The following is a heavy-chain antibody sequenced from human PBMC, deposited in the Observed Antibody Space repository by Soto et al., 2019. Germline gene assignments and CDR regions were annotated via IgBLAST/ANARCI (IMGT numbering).Heavy chain of an antibody. CDR3: ATGIRQDAIDI. CDR2: IIPIFGTA. D-gene: IGHD4-17*01. CDR1: GGTFSSYA. J-gene: IGHJ3*02. Sequence: ASVKVSCKASGGTFSSYAISWVRQAPGQGLEWMGGIIPIFGTANYAQKFQGRVTITADESTTTAYMELSSLRSEDTAVYYCATGIRQDAIDIWGQGTMVTVSS. V-gene: IGHV1-69*13.